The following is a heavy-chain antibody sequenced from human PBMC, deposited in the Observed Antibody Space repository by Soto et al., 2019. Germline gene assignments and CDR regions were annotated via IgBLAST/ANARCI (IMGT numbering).Heavy chain of an antibody. J-gene: IGHJ4*02. CDR1: GFTFSSYS. Sequence: GGSLRLSCAASGFTFSSYSMNWVRQAPGKGLEWISYITSDSSTRHYADFVTARFTISRDNAKNSLYLQMNSLRDEDTAVYFCARDPDGIIDFDYWGQGTQVTVSS. V-gene: IGHV3-48*02. CDR2: ITSDSSTR. CDR3: ARDPDGIIDFDY. D-gene: IGHD3-10*01.